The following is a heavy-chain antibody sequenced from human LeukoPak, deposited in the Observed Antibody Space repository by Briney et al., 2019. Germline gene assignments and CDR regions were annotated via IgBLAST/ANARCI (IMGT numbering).Heavy chain of an antibody. V-gene: IGHV4-30-4*01. CDR3: ARGQTTPLYSLDY. D-gene: IGHD1-14*01. CDR2: IYYSGST. J-gene: IGHJ4*02. Sequence: SETLSLTCTVSGGSISSGDYYWSWIRQPPGKGLEWIGYIYYSGSTYYNPSLKSRVTISVDTSKNQFSLKLSSVTAADTAVYYCARGQTTPLYSLDYWGQGTLVIVSS. CDR1: GGSISSGDYY.